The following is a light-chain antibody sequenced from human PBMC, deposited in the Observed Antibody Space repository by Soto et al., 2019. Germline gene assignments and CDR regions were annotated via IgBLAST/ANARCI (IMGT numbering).Light chain of an antibody. J-gene: IGLJ1*01. Sequence: QSALTQTPSASGSPRQSVTISCTGTSSDVGDYNYVSWYQQHPGKAPKLMIYEVSKRPSGVPDRFSGSKSGNTASLTVSGLQAEDEADYYCSSYAGSLYVFGTGTKVTVL. CDR1: SSDVGDYNY. CDR3: SSYAGSLYV. V-gene: IGLV2-8*01. CDR2: EVS.